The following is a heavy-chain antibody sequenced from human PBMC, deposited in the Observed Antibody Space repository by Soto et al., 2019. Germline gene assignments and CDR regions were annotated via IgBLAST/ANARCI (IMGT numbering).Heavy chain of an antibody. CDR3: ARRARGSSSFYYYYYMDV. CDR2: ISYSGST. J-gene: IGHJ6*03. CDR1: GGSISSYY. V-gene: IGHV4-59*08. Sequence: PSETLSLTCTVSGGSISSYYWSWIRQSPGKGLEWIGYISYSGSTDYNASLKSRVTMSVDTSKNEFSLTFSSVTAADTAVYYCARRARGSSSFYYYYYMDVWGKGTTVTVSS. D-gene: IGHD6-6*01.